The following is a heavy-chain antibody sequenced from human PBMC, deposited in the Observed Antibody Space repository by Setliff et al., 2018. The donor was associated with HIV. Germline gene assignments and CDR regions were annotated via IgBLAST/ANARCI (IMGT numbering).Heavy chain of an antibody. CDR3: ARRAFKDGYKRSYFDY. CDR2: IGPIYTSGST. Sequence: SETLSLTCTVSGGSISSYYWTWIRQPAGKGLEWIGRIGPIYTSGSTNYNPSLKSRVTMSVDTSKNKFSLKLSSVTAADTAVYYCARRAFKDGYKRSYFDYWGQGTLVTV. D-gene: IGHD5-12*01. V-gene: IGHV4-4*07. CDR1: GGSISSYY. J-gene: IGHJ4*02.